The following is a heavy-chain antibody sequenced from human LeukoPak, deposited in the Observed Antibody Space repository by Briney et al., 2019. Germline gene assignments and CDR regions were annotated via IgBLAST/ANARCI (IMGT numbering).Heavy chain of an antibody. CDR1: GGSLSSYF. V-gene: IGHV4-59*01. CDR2: IYYTGST. J-gene: IGHJ5*02. Sequence: PSETLSLTCTVPGGSLSSYFWRWIRQPPGQGLEYIGYIYYTGSTNYNPSLKSRVTMSIDTSRNQMSLKLSSVTAADTAVYYCARLDYCSIGMYSRQSDPWGRGTLVTVSS. CDR3: ARLDYCSIGMYSRQSDP. D-gene: IGHD6-19*01.